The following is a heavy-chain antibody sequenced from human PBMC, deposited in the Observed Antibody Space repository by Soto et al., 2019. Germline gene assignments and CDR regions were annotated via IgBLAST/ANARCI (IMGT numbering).Heavy chain of an antibody. J-gene: IGHJ4*02. Sequence: GGSLRLSCAASGFTFSSYSMNWVRQAPGKGLEWVSYISSSSSTIYYADSVKGRFTISRDNAKNSLYLQMNSLRAADTAVYYCARSGGDLGELSLFDYWGQGTLVTVSS. CDR1: GFTFSSYS. CDR2: ISSSSSTI. CDR3: ARSGGDLGELSLFDY. D-gene: IGHD3-16*02. V-gene: IGHV3-48*01.